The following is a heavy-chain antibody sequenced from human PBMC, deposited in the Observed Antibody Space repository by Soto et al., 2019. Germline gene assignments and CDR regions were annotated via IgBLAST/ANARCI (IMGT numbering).Heavy chain of an antibody. CDR1: GGSISSGAYY. CDR3: GRDRGDQFGWGV. V-gene: IGHV4-31*03. J-gene: IGHJ6*02. D-gene: IGHD3-10*01. Sequence: QVQLQESGPGLVKPSQTLSLTCTVSGGSISSGAYYWTWIRQHPGKGLDWIGSIYYSGSTSYNSSLKRRLTLSIDTSKNEFSLKLSSVTAAGTAVYYWGRDRGDQFGWGVWGRGTTVTVSS. CDR2: IYYSGST.